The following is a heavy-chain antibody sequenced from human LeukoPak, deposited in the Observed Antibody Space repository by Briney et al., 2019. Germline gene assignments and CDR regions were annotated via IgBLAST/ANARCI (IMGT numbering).Heavy chain of an antibody. Sequence: SETLSLTCAVYGGSFSGYYWSWIRQPPGKGLEWIGGINHSGSTNYNPSLKSRVTISVDTSKNKFSLKRSYVPPADTAVYYCARLTTVIPQNAFDMWGQGTMVTVSS. V-gene: IGHV4-34*01. CDR2: INHSGST. CDR3: ARLTTVIPQNAFDM. D-gene: IGHD4-17*01. J-gene: IGHJ3*02. CDR1: GGSFSGYY.